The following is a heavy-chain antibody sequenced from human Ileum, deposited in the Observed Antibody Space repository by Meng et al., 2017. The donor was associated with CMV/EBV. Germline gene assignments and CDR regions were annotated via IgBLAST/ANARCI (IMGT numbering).Heavy chain of an antibody. J-gene: IGHJ5*02. D-gene: IGHD1-1*01. Sequence: FTGCYLYWVGQAPGQGLEWMGWINPNSGGTNYGQKFQGRVTMTRDTSINTAYMELSSLISDDTAVYYCARGWGVVLVPTAETNWLDPWGQGTLVTVSS. CDR3: ARGWGVVLVPTAETNWLDP. V-gene: IGHV1-2*02. CDR1: FTGCY. CDR2: INPNSGGT.